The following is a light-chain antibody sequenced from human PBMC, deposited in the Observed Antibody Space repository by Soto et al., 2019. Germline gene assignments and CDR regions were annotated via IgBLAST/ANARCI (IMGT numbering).Light chain of an antibody. CDR1: SGHSNYA. Sequence: QLVLTQSPSASAFLGASVKLTCTLSSGHSNYAIAWHQQPEKGPRYLMKVNSDGSHRKGDGIPDRFSGSSSGAQRYLTISSLQSEDEADYYCQTWGTGIRVFGTGTKVTVL. J-gene: IGLJ1*01. CDR3: QTWGTGIRV. CDR2: VNSDGSH. V-gene: IGLV4-69*01.